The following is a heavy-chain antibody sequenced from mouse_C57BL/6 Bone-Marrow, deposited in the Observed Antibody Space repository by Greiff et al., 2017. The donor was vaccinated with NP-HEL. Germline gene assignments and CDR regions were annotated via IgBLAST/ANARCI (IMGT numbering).Heavy chain of an antibody. Sequence: EVKLVESGGGLVKPGGSLKLSCAASGFTFSSYAMSWVRQTPEKRLEWVATISDGGSYTYYPDNVKGRFTISRDNAKNNQYLQMSHLKSEDTAMDYCARGPGYAMDYWGQGTSVTVTS. CDR2: ISDGGSYT. V-gene: IGHV5-4*03. J-gene: IGHJ4*01. CDR1: GFTFSSYA. CDR3: ARGPGYAMDY.